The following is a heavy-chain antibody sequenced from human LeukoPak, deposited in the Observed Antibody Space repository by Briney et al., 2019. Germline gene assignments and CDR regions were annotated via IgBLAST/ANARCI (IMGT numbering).Heavy chain of an antibody. CDR3: ALYDSSGYYPYFDY. CDR1: GYTFTSYY. V-gene: IGHV1-46*01. J-gene: IGHJ4*02. D-gene: IGHD3-22*01. Sequence: ASVKVSCKASGYTFTSYYMHWVRQAPGQGLEWMGIINPSGGSTSYAQKFQGRVTITADESTSTAYMELSSLRSEDTAVYYCALYDSSGYYPYFDYWGQGTLVTVSS. CDR2: INPSGGST.